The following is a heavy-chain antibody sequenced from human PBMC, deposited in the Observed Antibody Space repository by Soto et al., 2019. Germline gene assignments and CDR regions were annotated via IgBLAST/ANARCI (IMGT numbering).Heavy chain of an antibody. CDR1: GFTFINHA. V-gene: IGHV3-23*01. CDR2: ITGNGETT. J-gene: IGHJ4*02. D-gene: IGHD2-2*01. Sequence: GSLRLSCAGSGFTFINHAMNWVRQAPGKGLEWVTGITGNGETTNYADSVKGRFTISRDNSKNTLYLQMNSLRAEDTAVYYCAKVDCGSSGCRLIDYWGQGTLVTVSS. CDR3: AKVDCGSSGCRLIDY.